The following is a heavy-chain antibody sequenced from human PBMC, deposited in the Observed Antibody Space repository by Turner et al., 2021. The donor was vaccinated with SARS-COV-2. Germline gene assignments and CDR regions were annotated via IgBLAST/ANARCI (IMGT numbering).Heavy chain of an antibody. CDR2: ISTYNGNT. CDR3: ARGLRAGWDHDY. V-gene: IGHV1-18*01. Sequence: QVQLVQSGAEVKQPGASVKVSCRASGYTFTSYGISWVRQAAGQGLEGMGLISTYNGNTNYAQKLQGRVTMTTDTSTSTAYMELRSLRSDDTAVYYCARGLRAGWDHDYLGQGTLVTVSS. D-gene: IGHD2-21*02. J-gene: IGHJ4*02. CDR1: GYTFTSYG.